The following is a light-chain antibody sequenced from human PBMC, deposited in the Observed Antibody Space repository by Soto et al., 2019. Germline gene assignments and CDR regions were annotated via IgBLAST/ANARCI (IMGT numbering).Light chain of an antibody. CDR2: DNN. Sequence: QSVLTQPPSVSAAPGQKVTISCSGGSSNIGTNYVSWYQHFPGTAPQLLIYDNNKRPSGIPDRFSGSKSGTSATLGITGLQTGDEADYYCATWDNSLSAPVVFGGGTKVTVL. CDR1: SSNIGTNY. J-gene: IGLJ2*01. CDR3: ATWDNSLSAPVV. V-gene: IGLV1-51*01.